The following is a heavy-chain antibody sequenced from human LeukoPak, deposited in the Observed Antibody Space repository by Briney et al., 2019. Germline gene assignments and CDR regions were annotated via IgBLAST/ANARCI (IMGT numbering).Heavy chain of an antibody. D-gene: IGHD5-12*01. Sequence: SETLSLTCTVSGDSVSTCNYHWSWIPQPPGQEREGYGTVCDSSSANYNPYRPSRVTISVVKYQDPFSLNLLSVTAAGTDLCACASEGGCDYDGDSYRYGMDVWGQGTTVTVSS. V-gene: IGHV4-61*01. CDR1: GDSVSTCNYH. CDR2: VCDSSSA. CDR3: ASEGGCDYDGDSYRYGMDV. J-gene: IGHJ6*02.